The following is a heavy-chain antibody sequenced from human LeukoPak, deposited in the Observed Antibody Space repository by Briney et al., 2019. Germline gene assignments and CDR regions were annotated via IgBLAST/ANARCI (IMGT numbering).Heavy chain of an antibody. CDR2: INHSGST. CDR3: ARGLGVWGSYRLGYFDY. V-gene: IGHV4-34*01. J-gene: IGHJ4*02. D-gene: IGHD3-16*02. Sequence: SETLSLTCAVYGGSFSGYYWSWIRRLPGKGLEWIGEINHSGSTNYNPSLKSRVTISVDTSKNQFSLKLSSVTAADTAVYYCARGLGVWGSYRLGYFDYWGQGTLVTVSS. CDR1: GGSFSGYY.